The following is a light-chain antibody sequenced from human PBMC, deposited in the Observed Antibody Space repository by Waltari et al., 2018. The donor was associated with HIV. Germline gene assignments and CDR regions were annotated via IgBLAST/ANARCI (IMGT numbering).Light chain of an antibody. J-gene: IGLJ2*01. V-gene: IGLV3-10*01. CDR1: ALAKKY. CDR2: EDD. CDR3: YSTDSSGYHKV. Sequence: SYELTQPPSVSVSPGQAARITCSGDALAKKYAYWYQQKSGQAPVLVIDEDDKRPSGIPERFSASTSGTMATLTISGAQVEDEGDYYCYSTDSSGYHKVFGGGTKLTVL.